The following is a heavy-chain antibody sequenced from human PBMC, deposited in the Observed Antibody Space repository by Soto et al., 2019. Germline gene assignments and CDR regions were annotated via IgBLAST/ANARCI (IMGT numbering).Heavy chain of an antibody. D-gene: IGHD4-17*01. J-gene: IGHJ1*01. Sequence: ASVKVSCKASGYTFTSYGISWVRQAPGQGLEWMGWISAYSGNTNYAQKLQGRVTMTTDTSTSTAYMELRSLRSDDTAVYYCARDRGYGDYTGEYLQHWGQGTLVTVSS. CDR1: GYTFTSYG. CDR2: ISAYSGNT. V-gene: IGHV1-18*01. CDR3: ARDRGYGDYTGEYLQH.